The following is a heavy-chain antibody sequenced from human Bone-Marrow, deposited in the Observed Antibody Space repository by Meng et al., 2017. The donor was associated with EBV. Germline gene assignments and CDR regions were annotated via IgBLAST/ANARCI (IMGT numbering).Heavy chain of an antibody. D-gene: IGHD1-1*01. CDR1: GFTWSTRA. CDR3: ANVDWNQNGGY. Sequence: EVRLVESGGGLVQPGGSLRFPLAASGFTWSTRAMSWVRQAPGKGLEWVSAISGAGTTHYIDSVKGRFTISRDSSRNTLYLQMDSLRAEDTAIYLCANVDWNQNGGYWGQGTLVTVSS. J-gene: IGHJ4*02. V-gene: IGHV3-23*04. CDR2: ISGAGTT.